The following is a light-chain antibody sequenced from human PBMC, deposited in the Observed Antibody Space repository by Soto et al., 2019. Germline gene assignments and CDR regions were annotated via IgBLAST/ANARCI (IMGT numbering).Light chain of an antibody. CDR3: QQYNSYPWT. CDR1: QSISDY. Sequence: DLQTTQFPSTLSASVGDSFTITCRASQSISDYLAWYQQKPGKAPKLLIYDASSLESGVPSRFSGSGSGTEFTLTISSLQPDDFATYYCQQYNSYPWTFGQGTKVDIK. V-gene: IGKV1-5*01. J-gene: IGKJ1*01. CDR2: DAS.